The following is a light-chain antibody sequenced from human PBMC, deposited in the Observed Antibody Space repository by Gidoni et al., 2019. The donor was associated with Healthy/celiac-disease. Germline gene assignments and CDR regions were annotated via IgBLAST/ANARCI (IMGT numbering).Light chain of an antibody. J-gene: IGKJ1*01. V-gene: IGKV4-1*01. CDR1: KSVLYSSKNKNY. Sequence: DLVMPNSPDSLAESLGEKATHKCNSRKSVLYSSKNKNYYAWYQQKPGQTPNLLIYWASTRETGVPERISSSRSGTTVTLPTSSLQAEDVAVYYCQQYCNTTTWTFGQGTKVEIK. CDR3: QQYCNTTTWT. CDR2: WAS.